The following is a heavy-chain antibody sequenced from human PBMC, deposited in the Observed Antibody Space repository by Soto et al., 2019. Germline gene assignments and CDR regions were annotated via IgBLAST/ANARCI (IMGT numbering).Heavy chain of an antibody. CDR1: GFTFSNYG. J-gene: IGHJ6*02. CDR2: ILYDGSNK. Sequence: QVQLVESGGGVVQAGRSLRLSCAASGFTFSNYGMHWVRQTPGKGLEWVALILYDGSNKYYADSVEGRFTISRDNSKNTLYLQVSSLRAEDTAVYYCAKSRDAYNFYFYYGMDVWGQGTTVTVSS. V-gene: IGHV3-30*18. D-gene: IGHD2-2*01. CDR3: AKSRDAYNFYFYYGMDV.